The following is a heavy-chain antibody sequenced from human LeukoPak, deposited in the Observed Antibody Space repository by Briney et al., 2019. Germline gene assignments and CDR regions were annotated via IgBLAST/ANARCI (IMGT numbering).Heavy chain of an antibody. CDR1: GGTFSSYA. J-gene: IGHJ4*02. CDR3: ARSFHGQYYFDY. Sequence: ASVKVSCKASGGTFSSYAISWVRQASGQGLEWMGGIIPIFGTANYAQKFQGRVTITADESTSTAYMELSSLRSEDTAVYYCARSFHGQYYFDYWGQGTLVTVSS. CDR2: IIPIFGTA. V-gene: IGHV1-69*01. D-gene: IGHD3-16*02.